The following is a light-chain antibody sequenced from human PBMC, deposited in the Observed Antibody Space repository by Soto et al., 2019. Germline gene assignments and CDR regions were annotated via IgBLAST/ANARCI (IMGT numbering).Light chain of an antibody. V-gene: IGKV1-5*01. J-gene: IGKJ4*01. CDR1: QSISSW. Sequence: DIQMTQSPSTLSASVEDRVTITCRASQSISSWLAWYQQKPGKAPKLLIYDASSLESGVPSRFSGSGSGTEFTLTISSLQPDDFATYYCQQYNSSSLTFGGGTKVDIK. CDR3: QQYNSSSLT. CDR2: DAS.